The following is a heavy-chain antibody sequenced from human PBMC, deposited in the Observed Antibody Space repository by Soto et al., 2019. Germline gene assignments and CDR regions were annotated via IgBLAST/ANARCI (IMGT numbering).Heavy chain of an antibody. Sequence: SETLSLTCTVSGDSISTPEFFWAWVRQPPGRGLEWIGYIFHTGSTYQNPSLQSRVTMSIDTSKSQFSLNLSSVTAADTAAYYCARDCSGGSCPFECWGQGIPVSVSS. J-gene: IGHJ1*01. CDR3: ARDCSGGSCPFEC. CDR1: GDSISTPEFF. V-gene: IGHV4-30-4*08. D-gene: IGHD2-15*01. CDR2: IFHTGST.